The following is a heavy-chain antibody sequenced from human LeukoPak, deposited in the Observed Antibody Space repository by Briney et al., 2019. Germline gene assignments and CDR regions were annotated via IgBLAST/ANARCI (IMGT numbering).Heavy chain of an antibody. CDR1: GFTFSSCA. CDR3: ACRSDAFDI. V-gene: IGHV3-23*01. J-gene: IGHJ3*02. CDR2: ISASGVST. Sequence: GGSLILSCAASGFTFSSCAMSWVRQAPGKGLEWVTAISASGVSTYYSDSVRGRFSISRVNSKKMLYLQMNSLRAEDTALSYCACRSDAFDIWGQGTMVTVSS.